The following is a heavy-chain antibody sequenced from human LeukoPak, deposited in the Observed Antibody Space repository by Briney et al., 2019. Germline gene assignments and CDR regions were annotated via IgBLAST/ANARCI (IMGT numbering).Heavy chain of an antibody. J-gene: IGHJ4*02. D-gene: IGHD3-10*01. Sequence: GESLKISCMGSGYSFSTFWIGWVRQMPGKGLEGVGIIFPGDFDVRYSPSFQGQVTISADKSVTTAYLQWSSLKASDTAVYYCARLEGRAAMIRGAMTYWGQGTLVTVSS. CDR1: GYSFSTFW. V-gene: IGHV5-51*01. CDR2: IFPGDFDV. CDR3: ARLEGRAAMIRGAMTY.